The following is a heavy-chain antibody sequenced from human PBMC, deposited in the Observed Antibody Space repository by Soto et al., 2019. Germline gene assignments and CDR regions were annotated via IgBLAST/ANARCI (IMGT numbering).Heavy chain of an antibody. D-gene: IGHD3-16*01. V-gene: IGHV4-59*01. CDR1: GGSISSYS. J-gene: IGHJ5*02. CDR3: ARFEGAGWFDP. CDR2: IYSSGST. Sequence: SETLSLTCTVSGGSISSYSWSWIRQPPGKGLQWIGNIYSSGSTNYNPSLKSRVTISVDTSKNQFSLRLSSVTAADTAVYYCARFEGAGWFDPWAQGTLVTVSS.